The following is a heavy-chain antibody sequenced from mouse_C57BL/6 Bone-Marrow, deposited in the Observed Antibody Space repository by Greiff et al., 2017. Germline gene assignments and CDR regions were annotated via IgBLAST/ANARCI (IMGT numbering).Heavy chain of an antibody. CDR1: GYTFTDYN. V-gene: IGHV1-18*01. D-gene: IGHD1-1*01. CDR3: ARPRNYYYGSSHWYFDV. Sequence: EVKLMESGPELVKPGASVKIPCKASGYTFTDYNMDWVKQSHGKSLEWIGDINPNNGGTIYNQKFKGKATLTVDKSSSTAYMELRSLTSEDTAVYYCARPRNYYYGSSHWYFDVWGTGTTVTVSS. J-gene: IGHJ1*03. CDR2: INPNNGGT.